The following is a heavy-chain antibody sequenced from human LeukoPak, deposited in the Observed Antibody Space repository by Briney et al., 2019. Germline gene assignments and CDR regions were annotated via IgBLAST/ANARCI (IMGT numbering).Heavy chain of an antibody. Sequence: GGSLRLSCAASGFTFRTAWMSLVRQAPGKGLEWVGRITRETDGGTTDYAAPVRGRFSISRDDSKDTLYLQMNNLKTEDTAVYYCNTDLRRSTRYSNDYWGQGTLVTVSS. J-gene: IGHJ4*02. CDR3: NTDLRRSTRYSNDY. CDR1: GFTFRTAW. V-gene: IGHV3-15*01. CDR2: ITRETDGGTT. D-gene: IGHD2/OR15-2a*01.